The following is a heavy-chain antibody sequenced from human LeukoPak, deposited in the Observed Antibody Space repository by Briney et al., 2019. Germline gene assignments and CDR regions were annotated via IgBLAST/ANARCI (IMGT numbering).Heavy chain of an antibody. J-gene: IGHJ4*02. CDR1: GFTFSSYG. CDR2: IWNDGSNK. Sequence: PGRSLRLSCAASGFTFSSYGMHWVRQAPGKGLEWVAVIWNDGSNKYYADSVKGRFTISRDNSKNTLYLQMNSLRAEDTAVYYCARGENTAMALDYWGQGTLVTVSS. CDR3: ARGENTAMALDY. V-gene: IGHV3-33*01. D-gene: IGHD5-18*01.